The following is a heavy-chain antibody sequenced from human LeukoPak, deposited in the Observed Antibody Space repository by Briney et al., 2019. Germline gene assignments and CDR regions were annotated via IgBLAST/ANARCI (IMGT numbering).Heavy chain of an antibody. J-gene: IGHJ5*02. Sequence: ASVKVSCKASGGTFSSYTISWVRQAPGQGLEWMGRIIPILGIANYAQKFQGRVTITTDESTSTAYMELSSLRSEDTAVYYCARIPYYGSGSYSPWGQGTLVTVSS. CDR2: IIPILGIA. CDR3: ARIPYYGSGSYSP. D-gene: IGHD3-10*01. V-gene: IGHV1-69*02. CDR1: GGTFSSYT.